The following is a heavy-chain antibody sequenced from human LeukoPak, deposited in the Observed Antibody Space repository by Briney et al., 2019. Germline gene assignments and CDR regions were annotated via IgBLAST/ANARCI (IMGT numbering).Heavy chain of an antibody. V-gene: IGHV3-48*03. Sequence: SGGSLRLSCAASGFTFSSYEMNWVRQAPGKGLEWVSYISSSGSTIYYADSVKGRFTISKDNAKNSLYLQMNSLRAEDTAVYYCAREEDAFDYWGQGTLVTVSS. CDR3: AREEDAFDY. CDR2: ISSSGSTI. CDR1: GFTFSSYE. J-gene: IGHJ4*02.